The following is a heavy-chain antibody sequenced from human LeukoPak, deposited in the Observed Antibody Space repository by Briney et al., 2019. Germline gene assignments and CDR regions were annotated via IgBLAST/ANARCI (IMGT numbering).Heavy chain of an antibody. D-gene: IGHD7-27*01. J-gene: IGHJ4*02. CDR2: ISYSGST. V-gene: IGHV4-59*08. Sequence: PSETLSLTCTVSGGSISNYYWSWIRQPPGKGPEWIGHISYSGSTNYSPSLKSRVYISVDTSKNQFSLRLSSVTAADTAVYYCARQFNWGSGPDYWGQGTLVTVSS. CDR1: GGSISNYY. CDR3: ARQFNWGSGPDY.